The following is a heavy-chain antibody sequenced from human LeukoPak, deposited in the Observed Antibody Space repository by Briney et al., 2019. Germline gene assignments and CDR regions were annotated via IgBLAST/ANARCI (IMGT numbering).Heavy chain of an antibody. J-gene: IGHJ5*02. Sequence: GGSLRLSCATSGFSFYNAWMNWVRQAPGKGLEWVGRIRSNSDGGTIDYAAPVKGRFTLSRDDSKNTLYLQMNSLQTEDTAVYYCATDFYDSTWGQGTLVTVSP. CDR1: GFSFYNAW. CDR2: IRSNSDGGTI. CDR3: ATDFYDST. V-gene: IGHV3-15*07. D-gene: IGHD3-22*01.